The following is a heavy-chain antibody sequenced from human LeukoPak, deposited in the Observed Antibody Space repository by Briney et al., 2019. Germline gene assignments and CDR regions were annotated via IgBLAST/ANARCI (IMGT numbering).Heavy chain of an antibody. Sequence: SETLSPTCTVSGDSISSYYWNWIRQPPGKGLEWIGYIYYTGSTNYKPSLKSRVTISVDTSKNQVSLTMNSVTAADTAIYYCARADPPGDAFDIWGQGTMVTVSS. CDR1: GDSISSYY. CDR3: ARADPPGDAFDI. J-gene: IGHJ3*02. V-gene: IGHV4-59*01. CDR2: IYYTGST.